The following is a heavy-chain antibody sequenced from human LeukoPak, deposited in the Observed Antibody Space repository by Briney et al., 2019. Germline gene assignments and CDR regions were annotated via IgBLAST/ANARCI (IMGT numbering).Heavy chain of an antibody. D-gene: IGHD6-13*01. J-gene: IGHJ5*02. CDR2: VNHSGST. Sequence: SETLSLTCAVYSESFSDFYWSWIRQPPGKGLEWIGEVNHSGSTNYNTSLNSRVTISVDKSKKQLSLNLRFLTAADTAVYYCAGSSWPRRFDPWGQGTLVTVSS. CDR3: AGSSWPRRFDP. V-gene: IGHV4-34*01. CDR1: SESFSDFY.